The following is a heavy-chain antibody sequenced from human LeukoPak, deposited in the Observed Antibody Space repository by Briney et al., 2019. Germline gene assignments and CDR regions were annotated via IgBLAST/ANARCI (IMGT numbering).Heavy chain of an antibody. J-gene: IGHJ4*02. CDR1: KXTLSSYL. CDR2: IKQDESEK. Sequence: GGSLRLSCAASKXTLSSYLMSWGCQAPGKGLEWGANIKQDESEKYYVDSVKGRFTISRDNAKNSLYLQMNSLRAEDTAVYYCARDLYFDYWGQGTLVTVSS. CDR3: ARDLYFDY. V-gene: IGHV3-7*05.